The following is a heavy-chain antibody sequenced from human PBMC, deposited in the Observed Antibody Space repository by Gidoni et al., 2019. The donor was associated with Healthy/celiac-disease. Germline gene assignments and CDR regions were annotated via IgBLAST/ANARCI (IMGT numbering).Heavy chain of an antibody. D-gene: IGHD3-10*01. CDR2: IIPIFGTA. Sequence: QVQLVQSGAEVKKPGSSVKVSCKASGGTFSSYAISWVRQAPGQGLEWMGGIIPIFGTANYAQKFQGRVTITADESTSTADMELSSLRSEDTAVYYCACRFGELKSSYYYYYGMDVWGQGTTVTVSS. J-gene: IGHJ6*02. CDR1: GGTFSSYA. CDR3: ACRFGELKSSYYYYYGMDV. V-gene: IGHV1-69*01.